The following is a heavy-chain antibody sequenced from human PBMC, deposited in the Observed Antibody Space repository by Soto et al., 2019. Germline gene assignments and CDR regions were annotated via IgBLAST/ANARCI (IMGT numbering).Heavy chain of an antibody. Sequence: SETLSLTCTVSGGSISGFYWSWIRQPAGKGLEWIGRIYSGGSTNYHPSLKSRVTISVDKSKNQFSLKLTSLTAADTAVYYCARSITFDWLFFDNWGQGTLVTVSS. CDR2: IYSGGST. D-gene: IGHD3-9*01. CDR3: ARSITFDWLFFDN. J-gene: IGHJ4*02. V-gene: IGHV4-4*07. CDR1: GGSISGFY.